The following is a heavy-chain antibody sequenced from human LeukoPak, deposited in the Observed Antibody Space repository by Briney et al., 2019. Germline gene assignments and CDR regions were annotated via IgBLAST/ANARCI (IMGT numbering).Heavy chain of an antibody. J-gene: IGHJ6*03. CDR3: ARAQTVGYSSGWRDYYYYYYMDV. V-gene: IGHV4-34*01. CDR1: GGSFSGYY. CDR2: INHSGST. D-gene: IGHD6-19*01. Sequence: SETLSLTCAVYGGSFSGYYWSWIRQPPGKGLEWIGEINHSGSTNYNPSLKSRVTISVDTSKNQFSLKLSSVTAADTAVYYCARAQTVGYSSGWRDYYYYYYMDVWGKGTTVTVSS.